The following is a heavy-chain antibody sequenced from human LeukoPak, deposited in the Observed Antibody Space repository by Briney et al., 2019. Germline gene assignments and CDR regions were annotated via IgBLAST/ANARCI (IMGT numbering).Heavy chain of an antibody. CDR1: GFTFSDYS. D-gene: IGHD5-24*01. Sequence: GGSLRLSCAASGFTFSDYSMNWVRQAPGKGLEWISYIGIDSGNTNYADSVKGRFTISGDKAKNSLYLNSLRVEDTAVYYCARDYKYAFDNWGQGTLVTVSS. J-gene: IGHJ4*02. V-gene: IGHV3-48*01. CDR2: IGIDSGNT. CDR3: ARDYKYAFDN.